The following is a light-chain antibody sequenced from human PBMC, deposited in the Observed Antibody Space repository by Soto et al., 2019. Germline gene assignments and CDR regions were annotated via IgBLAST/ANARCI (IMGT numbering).Light chain of an antibody. CDR1: SSDVGGYDY. Sequence: QSALTQPRSVSGSPGQSVTISCTGTSSDVGGYDYVSWYQQHPGKAPKLMVYDVSARPPGVPDRFSGSKSGNTASLTISGLQVEDEADYYCSSYAGSYTSVFGTGTKVTVL. CDR3: SSYAGSYTSV. J-gene: IGLJ1*01. V-gene: IGLV2-11*01. CDR2: DVS.